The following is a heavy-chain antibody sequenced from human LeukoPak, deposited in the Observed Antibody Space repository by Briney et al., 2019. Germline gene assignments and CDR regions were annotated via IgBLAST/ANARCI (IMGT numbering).Heavy chain of an antibody. Sequence: GRSLRLSCAASGFTFNDYALHWVRQAPGKGLEWVAFIAYDGSSIYYRDSVKGRFIISRDYSRNTLYLQMDSLRSDDTAIYYCARDGVTRRYNTYYYVDVWGKGTTVTVSS. CDR2: IAYDGSSI. CDR3: ARDGVTRRYNTYYYVDV. D-gene: IGHD1-1*01. CDR1: GFTFNDYA. J-gene: IGHJ6*03. V-gene: IGHV3-30*04.